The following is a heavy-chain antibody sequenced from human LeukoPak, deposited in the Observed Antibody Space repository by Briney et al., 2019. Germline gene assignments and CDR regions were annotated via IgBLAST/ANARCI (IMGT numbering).Heavy chain of an antibody. CDR2: ISSSSSVI. J-gene: IGHJ4*02. CDR1: GFTFSSYA. V-gene: IGHV3-48*01. CDR3: ARDSRQQLSH. D-gene: IGHD6-13*01. Sequence: GGSLRLSCAASGFTFSSYAMNWVRQAPGKGLEWLSYISSSSSVIYYADSVKGRFTISRDNAENSLYLQMSSLRAEDTAVYYCARDSRQQLSHWGQGTLVTLSS.